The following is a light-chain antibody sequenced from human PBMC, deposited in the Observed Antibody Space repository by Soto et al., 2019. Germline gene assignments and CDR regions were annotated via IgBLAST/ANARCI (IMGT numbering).Light chain of an antibody. V-gene: IGKV1-27*01. CDR2: DAS. CDR1: HDIGNS. CDR3: QNYNSAPLT. Sequence: DLPMTQSPPSLSASVGDRVTVTCRASHDIGNSLAWYQQRPGKSPRLLIYDASTLQSGVPARFSGSGSGTDFTLAINSLRPEDVATYYCQNYNSAPLTFGGGTKVEVK. J-gene: IGKJ4*01.